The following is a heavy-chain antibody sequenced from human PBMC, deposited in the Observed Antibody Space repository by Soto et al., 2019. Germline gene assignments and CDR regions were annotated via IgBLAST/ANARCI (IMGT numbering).Heavy chain of an antibody. V-gene: IGHV3-21*01. CDR1: GFTFTDYS. J-gene: IGHJ3*02. Sequence: PGGSLRLSCAASGFTFTDYSMVWVRQAPGKGLEWLSHISSSSSYIYYADSVKGRFTISRDNAKNSLYLQMNSLRAEDTAVYYCARDSGDYAAFDIWGQGTMVTVSS. CDR2: ISSSSSYI. CDR3: ARDSGDYAAFDI. D-gene: IGHD4-17*01.